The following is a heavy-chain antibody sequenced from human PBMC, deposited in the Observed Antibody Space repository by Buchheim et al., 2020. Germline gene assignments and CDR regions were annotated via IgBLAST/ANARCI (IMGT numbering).Heavy chain of an antibody. J-gene: IGHJ4*02. D-gene: IGHD2-2*01. CDR2: ISYDGSNK. CDR3: ARGSSTSEYFDY. CDR1: GFTFSSYA. V-gene: IGHV3-30*04. Sequence: QVQLVESGGGVVQPGRSLRLSCAASGFTFSSYAMHWVRQAPGKGLEWVAVISYDGSNKYYADSVKGRFTISRDNSKNTLYRQMNSLRAEDTAVYYCARGSSTSEYFDYWGQGTL.